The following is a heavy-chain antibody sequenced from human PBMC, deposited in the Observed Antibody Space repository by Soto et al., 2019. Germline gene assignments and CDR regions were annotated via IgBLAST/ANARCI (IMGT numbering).Heavy chain of an antibody. D-gene: IGHD2-15*01. CDR1: GFTFSSYA. CDR3: AKGGYCSGGSCYLHWFDP. CDR2: ISGSGGST. V-gene: IGHV3-23*01. J-gene: IGHJ5*02. Sequence: GSLRLSCAASGFTFSSYAMSWVRQAPGKGLEWVSAISGSGGSTYYADSVKGRFTISRDNSKNTLYLQMNSLRVEDTAVYYCAKGGYCSGGSCYLHWFDPWGQGTLVTVSS.